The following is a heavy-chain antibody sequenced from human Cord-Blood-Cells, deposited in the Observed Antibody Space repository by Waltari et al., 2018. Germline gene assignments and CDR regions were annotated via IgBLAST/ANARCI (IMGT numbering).Heavy chain of an antibody. J-gene: IGHJ4*02. Sequence: QLQLQESGPGLVKPSETLSLTCTVSGGSISSSSYYWGWIRQPPGKGLEWTGSIYSSGSTYYNPSLKSRVTISVDTSKNQFSLKLSSVTAADTAVYYCARLGAGDRYYFDYWGQGTLVTVSS. CDR3: ARLGAGDRYYFDY. D-gene: IGHD3-10*01. V-gene: IGHV4-39*01. CDR2: IYSSGST. CDR1: GGSISSSSYY.